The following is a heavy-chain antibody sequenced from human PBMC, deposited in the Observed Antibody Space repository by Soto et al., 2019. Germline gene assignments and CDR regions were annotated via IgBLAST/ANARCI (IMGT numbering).Heavy chain of an antibody. CDR2: INHSGST. V-gene: IGHV4-34*01. Sequence: QVQLQQWGAGLLKPSETLSLTCAVYGGSFSGYYWSWIRQPPGKGLEWIGEINHSGSTNYNPSLKSRVTISVDTSKNQFSLKLSSVTAADTAVYYCASGVFSLDGSGSYRYYYYYMDVWGKGTTVTVSS. CDR3: ASGVFSLDGSGSYRYYYYYMDV. J-gene: IGHJ6*03. D-gene: IGHD3-10*01. CDR1: GGSFSGYY.